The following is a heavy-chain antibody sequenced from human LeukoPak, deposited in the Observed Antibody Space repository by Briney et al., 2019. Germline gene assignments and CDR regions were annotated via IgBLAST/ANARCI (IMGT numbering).Heavy chain of an antibody. V-gene: IGHV3-30*18. CDR3: AKDWERYGSGSYYIDY. D-gene: IGHD3-10*01. CDR2: ISKDGSEK. CDR1: GFSFSIYG. Sequence: GGSLRLSCEASGFSFSIYGIHWVRQAPGKGLEWVAAISKDGSEKFYEDSVKGRFTISRDNSKNTLYLQMNSLRAEDTAVYYCAKDWERYGSGSYYIDYWGQGTLVTVSS. J-gene: IGHJ4*02.